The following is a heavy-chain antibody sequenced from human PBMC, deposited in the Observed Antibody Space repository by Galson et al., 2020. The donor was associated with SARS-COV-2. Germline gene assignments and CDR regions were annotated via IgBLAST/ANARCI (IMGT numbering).Heavy chain of an antibody. CDR2: IDWDDDE. CDR1: GFSLTTSGMC. Sequence: ESGPTLVKPTQTLTLTCTFSGFSLTTSGMCVGWIRQPPGKALEWLARIDWDDDEYYSASLKTRLTISKDTTKNQAVLTMTNMDPVDTATYYCARIDSSGCRGNYWGQGTRVTVAS. D-gene: IGHD6-19*01. V-gene: IGHV2-70*11. J-gene: IGHJ4*02. CDR3: ARIDSSGCRGNY.